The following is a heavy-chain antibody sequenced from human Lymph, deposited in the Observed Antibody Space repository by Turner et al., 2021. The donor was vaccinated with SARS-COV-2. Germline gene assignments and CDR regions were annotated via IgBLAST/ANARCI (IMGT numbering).Heavy chain of an antibody. CDR3: ARSYFDWLFSPDWFDP. J-gene: IGHJ5*02. CDR2: ISGKNDNT. D-gene: IGHD3-9*01. Sequence: QVQLVQSGAEVKRTGASVKVSCPAPGYTFTNYGTSWVRQAPGEGLEWMGWISGKNDNTNYAKKLQGRVTMTTDTSTSTAYMELRSLRSDDTAVYYGARSYFDWLFSPDWFDPWGQGTLVIVSS. V-gene: IGHV1-18*01. CDR1: GYTFTNYG.